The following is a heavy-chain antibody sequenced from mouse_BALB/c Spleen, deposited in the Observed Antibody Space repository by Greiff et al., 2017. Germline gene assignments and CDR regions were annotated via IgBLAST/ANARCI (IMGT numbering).Heavy chain of an antibody. Sequence: LVKTGASVKISCKASGYSFTGYYMHWVKQSHGKSLEWIGYISCYNGATSYNQKFKGKATFTVDTSSSTAYMQLNSLTSEDSAVYYCARDLYGYDSWFAYWGQGTLVTVSA. CDR1: GYSFTGYY. D-gene: IGHD2-2*01. CDR2: ISCYNGAT. CDR3: ARDLYGYDSWFAY. J-gene: IGHJ3*01. V-gene: IGHV1S34*01.